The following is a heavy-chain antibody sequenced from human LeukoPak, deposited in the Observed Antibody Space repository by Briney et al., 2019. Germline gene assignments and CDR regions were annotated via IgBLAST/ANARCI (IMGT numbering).Heavy chain of an antibody. V-gene: IGHV1-46*01. CDR1: GYTFTCDY. D-gene: IGHD6-6*01. CDR2: INPSSGST. J-gene: IGHJ6*03. CDR3: ARGPSSSSGYYYYYYMDV. Sequence: ASVQVSCKASGYTFTCDYMHWVRQASGQGIGWMGIINPSSGSTSYAQKFHGIVTMTRDMSTSTVYMELSSLRSEDTAVYYCARGPSSSSGYYYYYYMDVWGKGTTVTVSS.